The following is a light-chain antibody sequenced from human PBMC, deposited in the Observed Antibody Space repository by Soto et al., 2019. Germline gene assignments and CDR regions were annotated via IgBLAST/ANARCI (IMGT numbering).Light chain of an antibody. J-gene: IGKJ1*01. Sequence: DIVMTQSPLSLPVSPGEPASISCRSSQSLLHSNGYNYLDWYLQKPGQSPQLLIYLGTTRASGVPDRFSGSGSGTYFTLKISRVEAEDVGVYYCMQALQTPWFGQGTKVEIK. CDR2: LGT. V-gene: IGKV2-28*01. CDR3: MQALQTPW. CDR1: QSLLHSNGYNY.